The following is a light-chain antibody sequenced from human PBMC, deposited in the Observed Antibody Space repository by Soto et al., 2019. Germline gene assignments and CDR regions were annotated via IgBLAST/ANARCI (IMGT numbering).Light chain of an antibody. Sequence: DIQMTQSPSTLSASVGDTVTVTFRASQSVSGWLAWYQQKPGEAPKLLIYDASALQSGVPSRFSGSGSGTDFTLTISSLQPEDFATYYCQQSYSTSWTFGQGTKVDIK. CDR3: QQSYSTSWT. CDR2: DAS. J-gene: IGKJ1*01. CDR1: QSVSGW. V-gene: IGKV1-39*01.